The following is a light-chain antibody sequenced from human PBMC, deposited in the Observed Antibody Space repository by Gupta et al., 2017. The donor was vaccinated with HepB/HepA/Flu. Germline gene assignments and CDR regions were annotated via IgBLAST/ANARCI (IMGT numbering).Light chain of an antibody. CDR1: QSVSSNF. V-gene: IGKV3-20*01. Sequence: EIVLTQSPGTLSLSPGERATLSCRASQSVSSNFLAWYQQKPGQSPRLLIYGASRRATGIPDRFSGSGSGTDFTLTISRLEPEDFAVYYCQQYGSSPRTLGQGTKVEI. CDR3: QQYGSSPRT. CDR2: GAS. J-gene: IGKJ1*01.